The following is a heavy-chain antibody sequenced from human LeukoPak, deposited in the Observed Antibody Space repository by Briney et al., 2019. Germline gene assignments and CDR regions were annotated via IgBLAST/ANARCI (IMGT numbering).Heavy chain of an antibody. CDR3: ARAEVLGGGSYAIHSYYYYMDV. V-gene: IGHV1-69*05. J-gene: IGHJ6*03. CDR2: IIPIFGTA. CDR1: GGTFSSYA. D-gene: IGHD1-26*01. Sequence: ASVKVSCKASGGTFSSYAISWVRQAPGQGLEWMGGIIPIFGTANYAQKFQGRVTITTDESTSTAYTELSSLRSEDTAVYYCARAEVLGGGSYAIHSYYYYMDVWGKGTTVTVSS.